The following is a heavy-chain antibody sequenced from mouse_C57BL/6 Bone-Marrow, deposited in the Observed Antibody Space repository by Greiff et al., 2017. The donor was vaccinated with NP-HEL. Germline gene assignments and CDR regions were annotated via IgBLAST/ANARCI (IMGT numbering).Heavy chain of an antibody. V-gene: IGHV1-81*01. CDR1: GYTFTSYG. J-gene: IGHJ1*03. D-gene: IGHD1-1*01. CDR3: ARWGYGSSPYWYFDV. Sequence: QVQLKESGAELARPGASVKLSCKASGYTFTSYGISWVKQRPGQGLEWIGEIYPRSGNTYYNEKFKGKATLTADKSSSTAYMELRSLTSEDSAVYFCARWGYGSSPYWYFDVWGTGTTVTVSS. CDR2: IYPRSGNT.